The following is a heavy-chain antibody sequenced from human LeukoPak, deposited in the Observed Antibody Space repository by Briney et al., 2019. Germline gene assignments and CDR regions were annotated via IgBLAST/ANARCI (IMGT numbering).Heavy chain of an antibody. D-gene: IGHD2-2*01. CDR2: INPSGGST. J-gene: IGHJ6*02. V-gene: IGHV1-46*01. CDR1: GYTFTSYY. Sequence: AAVKVSCKASGYTFTSYYMHWVRQAPGQGLEWMGIINPSGGSTSYAQKFQGRVTMTRDTPTSTVYMELSSLRSEDTAVYYCASPVVPAAVTPYYNYYGMDVWGQGTTVTVSS. CDR3: ASPVVPAAVTPYYNYYGMDV.